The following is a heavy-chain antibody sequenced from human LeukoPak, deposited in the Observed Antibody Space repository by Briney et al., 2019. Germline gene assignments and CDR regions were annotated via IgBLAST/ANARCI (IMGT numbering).Heavy chain of an antibody. V-gene: IGHV4-39*01. J-gene: IGHJ3*02. Sequence: RSETLSLTCTVSGGSISSSSYYWGWIRQPPGKGLEWIGSIYYSGSTYYNPSLKSRVTISVDTSKNQFSLKLSSVTAADTAVYYCARRNTNYYDSSGYYSRGHAFDIWGQGTKVSVSS. D-gene: IGHD3-22*01. CDR1: GGSISSSSYY. CDR3: ARRNTNYYDSSGYYSRGHAFDI. CDR2: IYYSGST.